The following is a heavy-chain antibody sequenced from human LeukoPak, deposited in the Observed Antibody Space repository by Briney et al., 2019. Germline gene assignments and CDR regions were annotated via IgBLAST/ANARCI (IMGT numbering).Heavy chain of an antibody. CDR3: ARAGLQRYYYYYMDV. D-gene: IGHD5-24*01. CDR1: GGTFSSYA. V-gene: IGHV1-69*13. J-gene: IGHJ6*03. Sequence: ASVKVSCKASGGTFSSYAISWVRQAPGQGHEWMGGIIPIFGTANYAQKFQGRVTITADESTSTAYMELSSLRSEDTAVYYCARAGLQRYYYYYMDVWGKGTTVTVSS. CDR2: IIPIFGTA.